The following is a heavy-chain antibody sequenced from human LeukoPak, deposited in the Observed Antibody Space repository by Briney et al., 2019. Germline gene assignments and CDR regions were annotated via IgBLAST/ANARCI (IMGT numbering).Heavy chain of an antibody. Sequence: GGSLRLSCAASGFTFSSYSMNWVRQAPGKGLEWVSSISSSSSYIYYADSVKGRFTISRDNAKNSLYLQMNSLRAEDTAVYYCARIPDSSGYYSKYYFDYWGQGTLVTVSS. D-gene: IGHD3-22*01. V-gene: IGHV3-21*01. CDR1: GFTFSSYS. CDR2: ISSSSSYI. CDR3: ARIPDSSGYYSKYYFDY. J-gene: IGHJ4*02.